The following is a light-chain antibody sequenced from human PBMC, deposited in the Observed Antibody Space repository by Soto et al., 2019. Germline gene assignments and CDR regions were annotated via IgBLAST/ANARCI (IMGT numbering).Light chain of an antibody. V-gene: IGLV2-14*01. CDR3: TSSTTGSLYV. J-gene: IGLJ1*01. CDR2: EVS. Sequence: QSVLTQPPSASGSPGQSVTISCTGTSSDVGGYNYVSWYQQHPGKAPKLMIYEVSKRPSGVSYRFSGSKSGNTASLTISGLQAEDEADYFCTSSTTGSLYVFGTGTKVTVL. CDR1: SSDVGGYNY.